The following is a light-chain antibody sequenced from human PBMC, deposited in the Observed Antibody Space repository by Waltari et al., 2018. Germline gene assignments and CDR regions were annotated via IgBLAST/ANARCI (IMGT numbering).Light chain of an antibody. CDR1: HNINIY. Sequence: DIQMTQSPSSLSASVGDTVTITCRASHNINIYLNWYQQKPWKAPKTLVHGASSLHTGVPSRFSGSGCGTDFTLTISNLQPEDFATYYCQQGYSTRFTFGPGTIVDMK. CDR3: QQGYSTRFT. CDR2: GAS. V-gene: IGKV1-39*01. J-gene: IGKJ3*01.